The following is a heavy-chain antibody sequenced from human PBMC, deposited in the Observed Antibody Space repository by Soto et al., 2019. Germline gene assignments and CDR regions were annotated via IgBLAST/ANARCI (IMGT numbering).Heavy chain of an antibody. D-gene: IGHD3-3*01. CDR3: ATGLDYDSSDAFDI. CDR2: FDPEDGET. CDR1: GYTLTELS. Sequence: ASVKVSCKVSGYTLTELSMHWVRQAPGKGPEWMGGFDPEDGETIYAQKFQGRVTMTEDTSTDTAYMELSSLRSEDTAVYYCATGLDYDSSDAFDIWGQGTMVTVSS. J-gene: IGHJ3*02. V-gene: IGHV1-24*01.